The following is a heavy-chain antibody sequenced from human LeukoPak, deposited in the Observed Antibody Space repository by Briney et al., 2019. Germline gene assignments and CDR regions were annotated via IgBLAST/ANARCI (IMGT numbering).Heavy chain of an antibody. CDR2: IKSDGSST. J-gene: IGHJ4*02. V-gene: IGHV3-74*01. Sequence: PGGSLRLSCAASGFTFTNYWMHWVRHAPGKGLVWVSRIKSDGSSTTYADSVKGRFTISRDNAENTLFPQMNSLRAEDTAVYYCARTAYCGADCHYYSDYWGQGALVTVSS. CDR3: ARTAYCGADCHYYSDY. CDR1: GFTFTNYW. D-gene: IGHD2-21*02.